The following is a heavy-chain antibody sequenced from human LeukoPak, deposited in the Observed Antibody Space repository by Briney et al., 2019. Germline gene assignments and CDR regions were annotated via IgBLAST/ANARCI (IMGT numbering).Heavy chain of an antibody. V-gene: IGHV3-15*01. CDR2: IKSKTDGGAT. CDR1: GFTFSNVW. CDR3: CSGYYVFDY. D-gene: IGHD3-22*01. J-gene: IGHJ4*02. Sequence: PGGSLRLSCAASGFTFSNVWMSWVRQAPGKGLEWVCRIKSKTDGGATDYAAPVKDRFTISRDDSKSTLYLQMNSLKTEDTAVYYCCSGYYVFDYGGQGTLVTVSS.